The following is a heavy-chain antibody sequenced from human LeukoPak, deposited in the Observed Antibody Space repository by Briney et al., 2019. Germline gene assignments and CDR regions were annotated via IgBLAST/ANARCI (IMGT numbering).Heavy chain of an antibody. Sequence: GGSLRLSCTASGFTFGDYAMSWVRQAPGKGLEWVGFIRSKAYGGTTEYAASVKGRFTISRDDSKSIAYLQMNSLKTEDTAVYYCTSRHFGGATVYFDYWGQGTLVTVSS. CDR1: GFTFGDYA. D-gene: IGHD1-26*01. V-gene: IGHV3-49*04. J-gene: IGHJ4*02. CDR2: IRSKAYGGTT. CDR3: TSRHFGGATVYFDY.